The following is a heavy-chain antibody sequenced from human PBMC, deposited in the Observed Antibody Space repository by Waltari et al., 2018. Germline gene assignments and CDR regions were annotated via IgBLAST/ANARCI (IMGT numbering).Heavy chain of an antibody. V-gene: IGHV4-34*01. CDR1: GGSFSGYY. Sequence: QVQLQQWGAGLLKPSETLSLTCAVYGGSFSGYYWTCIRQPPGKGLEWIGEINHSGSTNYNPSLKSRVTISVDTSKKQFSLKLSSVTAADTALYYCARVRAVDSTFYKYCAMDVWGQGTTVTASS. CDR3: ARVRAVDSTFYKYCAMDV. CDR2: INHSGST. J-gene: IGHJ6*02. D-gene: IGHD3-22*01.